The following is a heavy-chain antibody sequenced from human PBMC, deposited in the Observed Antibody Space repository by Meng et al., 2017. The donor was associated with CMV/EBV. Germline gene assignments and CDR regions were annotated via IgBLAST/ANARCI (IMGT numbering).Heavy chain of an antibody. J-gene: IGHJ6*02. D-gene: IGHD5-18*01. CDR1: GGIFSSYA. CDR3: ARERIQPQDYYYYYGMDV. Sequence: SVKVSRKASGGIFSSYAISWLRQAPGQGLEWMGGSIPILGIANYAQKFQGRVTSTADKSTSQAYMELSSLRSEDTAVYYCARERIQPQDYYYYYGMDVWGQGTTVTVSS. CDR2: SIPILGIA. V-gene: IGHV1-69*10.